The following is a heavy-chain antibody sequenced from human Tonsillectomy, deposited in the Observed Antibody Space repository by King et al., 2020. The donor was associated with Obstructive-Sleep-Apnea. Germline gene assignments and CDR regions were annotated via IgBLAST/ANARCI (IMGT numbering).Heavy chain of an antibody. Sequence: QLQESGPGLVKPSETLSLTCTVSGGSISSSGYYWGWIRQPPGKGLEWIGSFYYSGRTYYNPSLNSRLTISVDTSKNQFSLRLSSVTAADTAVYYCARDQPYCSNGVCYHGPAGYRGQGILVTVAS. V-gene: IGHV4-39*07. D-gene: IGHD2-8*01. CDR2: FYYSGRT. CDR1: GGSISSSGYY. J-gene: IGHJ4*02. CDR3: ARDQPYCSNGVCYHGPAGY.